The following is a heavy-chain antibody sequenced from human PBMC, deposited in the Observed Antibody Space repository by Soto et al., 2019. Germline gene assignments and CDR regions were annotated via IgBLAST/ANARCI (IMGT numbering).Heavy chain of an antibody. V-gene: IGHV3-74*01. CDR3: ARGPTGWYGYDY. J-gene: IGHJ4*02. Sequence: EVQLVESRGGLVQPGGSLRLSCVASGFTFRSSWMHWVRQAPGKGLVWVSRINSDASTKNYADYVEGRFTIARDNAENTRYQQMDSLTAEDTAVYYCARGPTGWYGYDYWGQGTLVTVSS. CDR1: GFTFRSSW. CDR2: INSDASTK. D-gene: IGHD6-19*01.